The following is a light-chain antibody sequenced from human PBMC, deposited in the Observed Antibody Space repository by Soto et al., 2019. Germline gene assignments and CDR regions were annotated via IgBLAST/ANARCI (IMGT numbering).Light chain of an antibody. CDR2: GIS. Sequence: EIVLTHSPGTLSLSPCERAALSCSAGHTISSSYLAWYQQKPGQAPRLLMYGISRRATGIPDRFSGSGSGTDFTLTITRLEPEDFAVYYCQQYVTSSPRTFGQGTKVDIK. CDR3: QQYVTSSPRT. V-gene: IGKV3-20*01. J-gene: IGKJ1*01. CDR1: HTISSSY.